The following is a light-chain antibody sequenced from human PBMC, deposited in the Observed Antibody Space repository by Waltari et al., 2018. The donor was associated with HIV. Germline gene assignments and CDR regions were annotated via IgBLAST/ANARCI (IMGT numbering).Light chain of an antibody. V-gene: IGLV3-10*01. Sequence: SYELTQPPSVAVSPGQTARITCTGDALPKKYASWYQQKSGQAPVLVIYEDSKRPSGFPERFSGSSSGTTATLTISGAQVEDEADYYCYSTDNSGHHRVFGTGTK. CDR2: EDS. CDR3: YSTDNSGHHRV. J-gene: IGLJ1*01. CDR1: ALPKKY.